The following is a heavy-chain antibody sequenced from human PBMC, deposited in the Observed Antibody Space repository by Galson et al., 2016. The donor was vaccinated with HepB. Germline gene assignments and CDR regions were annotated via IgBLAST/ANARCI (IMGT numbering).Heavy chain of an antibody. CDR3: VRHTGSSSWNPPQY. Sequence: QSGAEVKKPGESLKISCQGSGYSFTNYWIGWVRQMPGKGLDWMGIIYPGDSDTRYSPSFQGQVTISADKSINTAYLQWRSLRASDTAKYYCVRHTGSSSWNPPQYWGQGTLVTVSS. CDR2: IYPGDSDT. J-gene: IGHJ4*02. CDR1: GYSFTNYW. V-gene: IGHV5-51*01. D-gene: IGHD2-2*01.